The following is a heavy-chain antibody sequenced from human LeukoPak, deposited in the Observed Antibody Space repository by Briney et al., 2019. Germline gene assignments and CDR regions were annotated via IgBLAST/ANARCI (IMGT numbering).Heavy chain of an antibody. CDR1: GGSISSGGYY. D-gene: IGHD6-19*01. CDR3: APLAVTGTGEDY. Sequence: SETLSLTCTVSGGSISSGGYYWSWIRQPPGKGLEWIGYIYNSGSTNYNPSLKSRVTISVDTSKNQFSLKLNSVTAADTAVYYCAPLAVTGTGEDYWGQGTLVTVSS. J-gene: IGHJ4*02. CDR2: IYNSGST. V-gene: IGHV4-61*08.